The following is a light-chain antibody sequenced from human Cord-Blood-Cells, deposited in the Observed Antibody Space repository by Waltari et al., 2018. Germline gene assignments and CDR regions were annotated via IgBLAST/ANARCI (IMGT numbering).Light chain of an antibody. V-gene: IGLV4-69*01. Sequence: QLVLTQSPSASASLGASVKLTSTLSSGHSSYAIAWHQQQPGKGPRYLMKLNSDGSHSKGAWILARFAASRSWAARDLSISSLQSEDEAGYYCQTWGTGWVFGGGTKLTVL. J-gene: IGLJ3*02. CDR1: SGHSSYA. CDR3: QTWGTGWV. CDR2: LNSDGSH.